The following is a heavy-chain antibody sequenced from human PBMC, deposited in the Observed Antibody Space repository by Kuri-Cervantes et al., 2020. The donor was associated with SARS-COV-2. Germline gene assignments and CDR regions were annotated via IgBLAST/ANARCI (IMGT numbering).Heavy chain of an antibody. D-gene: IGHD6-6*01. CDR2: ISWNSGSI. CDR1: GFTFDDYA. CDR3: AKGYSSSSDYYYYMDV. Sequence: SLKISCAASGFTFDDYAMHWVRQAPGKGLEWVSGISWNSGSIGYADSVKGRFTISRDNAKNSLYLQMNSLRAEDTALYYCAKGYSSSSDYYYYMDVWGKGATVTVSS. J-gene: IGHJ6*03. V-gene: IGHV3-9*01.